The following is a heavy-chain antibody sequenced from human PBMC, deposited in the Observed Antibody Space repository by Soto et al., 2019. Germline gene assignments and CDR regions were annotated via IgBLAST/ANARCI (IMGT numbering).Heavy chain of an antibody. J-gene: IGHJ4*02. CDR1: GFSVSSNGAR. CDR2: IYWDDDK. V-gene: IGHV2-5*02. Sequence: SGPTLVNPTQTLTLTCSLSGFSVSSNGARVGWIRQPPGKALEWLALIYWDDDKKYNPSLKSRLTITKDTSENQVVLTVTDVDPADTATYYCVHGTLGSYGHVYFDYSGQGPLVTVSS. D-gene: IGHD5-18*01. CDR3: VHGTLGSYGHVYFDY.